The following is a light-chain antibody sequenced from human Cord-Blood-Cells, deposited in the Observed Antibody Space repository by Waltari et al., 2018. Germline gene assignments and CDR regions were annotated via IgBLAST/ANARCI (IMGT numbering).Light chain of an antibody. V-gene: IGLV1-47*01. CDR3: AAWDDSLSGVV. CDR1: SSNIGSNY. Sequence: QSVLTQPPSASGTPGQRVTISCSGSSSNIGSNYVYWYQQLPGTAPKLLIYGNKQRPAGVPDRFSGSTSGTSASLAISGLRSEDEADYYCAAWDDSLSGVVFGGGTKLTVL. CDR2: GNK. J-gene: IGLJ2*01.